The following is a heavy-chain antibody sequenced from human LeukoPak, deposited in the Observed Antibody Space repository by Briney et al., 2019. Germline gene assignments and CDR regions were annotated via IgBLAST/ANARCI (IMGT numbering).Heavy chain of an antibody. CDR3: ARYCSSTSCYPFDY. Sequence: EASVTVSCTASGYTFTSYAIHWVRQAPGQRLEWMGWINAGNGNTKYSQKFQGRVTITRDTSASTAYMELSSLRSEDTAVYYCARYCSSTSCYPFDYWGQGTLVTVSS. D-gene: IGHD2-2*01. V-gene: IGHV1-3*01. CDR2: INAGNGNT. J-gene: IGHJ4*02. CDR1: GYTFTSYA.